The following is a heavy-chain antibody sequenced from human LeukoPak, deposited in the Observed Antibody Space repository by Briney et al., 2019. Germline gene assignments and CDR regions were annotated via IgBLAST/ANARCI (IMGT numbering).Heavy chain of an antibody. CDR1: VYTFDVCD. V-gene: IGHV3-9*01. J-gene: IGHJ3*02. Sequence: GGSLRLSCAPSVYTFDVCDMHCVPGAPGRGVEGVSSIWWSSGSINYADSVKGRFPISRHNAKISLYLQMNSVRAEDTPVYYCARDNGIVGDIDAVDNWGQGTMVTVSS. CDR2: IWWSSGSI. D-gene: IGHD1-26*01. CDR3: ARDNGIVGDIDAVDN.